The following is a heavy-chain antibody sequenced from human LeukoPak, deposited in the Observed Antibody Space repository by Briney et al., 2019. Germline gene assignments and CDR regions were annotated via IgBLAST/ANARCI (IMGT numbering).Heavy chain of an antibody. CDR2: ISNSGNT. J-gene: IGHJ4*02. CDR3: ARASGSGYY. CDR1: GGSFSGYY. V-gene: IGHV4-34*09. Sequence: SETLSLTCAVYGGSFSGYYWSWIRQHPGKGLEWIGYISNSGNTYYNPFLKSRVTISVDTSRNQFSLKLRFVTAADTAVYYCARASGSGYYWGQGTQVTVSS. D-gene: IGHD3-22*01.